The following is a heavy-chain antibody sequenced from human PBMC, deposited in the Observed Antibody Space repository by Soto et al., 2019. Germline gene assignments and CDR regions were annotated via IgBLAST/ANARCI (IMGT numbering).Heavy chain of an antibody. J-gene: IGHJ6*03. V-gene: IGHV4-59*01. CDR3: ARGSFFAQYYYCYYMDV. Sequence: SETLSLTCTVSGGSISSYYWSWIRQPPGKGLEWIGYIYYSGSTNYNPSLKSRVTISVDTSKNQFSLKLSSVTAADTAVYYCARGSFFAQYYYCYYMDVWGKGTTVTVSS. CDR1: GGSISSYY. D-gene: IGHD3-3*02. CDR2: IYYSGST.